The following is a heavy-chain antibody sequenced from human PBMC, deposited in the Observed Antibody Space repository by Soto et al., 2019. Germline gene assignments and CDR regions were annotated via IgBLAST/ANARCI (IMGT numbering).Heavy chain of an antibody. CDR2: IYNGGNT. D-gene: IGHD3-10*01. J-gene: IGHJ6*02. CDR1: GGSISSYY. CDR3: ARDGSDSYGLDV. V-gene: IGHV4-4*07. Sequence: SETLSLTCTVSGGSISSYYWSWIRQSAGKGLEWIGRIYNGGNTQYNPSLKSRVTMSADTSKNQFSLRLNSVTAADTAVYYCARDGSDSYGLDVWGQGTTVTVS.